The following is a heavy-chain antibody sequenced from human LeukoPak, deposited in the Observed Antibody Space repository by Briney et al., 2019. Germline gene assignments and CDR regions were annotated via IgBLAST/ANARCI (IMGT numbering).Heavy chain of an antibody. CDR2: ISTSSRYI. Sequence: GGSLRLSCAASGFTFNRYNMNWVRRAPGKGLEWVSSISTSSRYIYYADSVRGRFTISRDNAKKSLYLQMKSLRAEDTAVYYCARTPSIVGYTSRELGHWYFDLWGRGTPVTVSS. J-gene: IGHJ2*01. CDR1: GFTFNRYN. CDR3: ARTPSIVGYTSRELGHWYFDL. V-gene: IGHV3-21*01. D-gene: IGHD6-13*01.